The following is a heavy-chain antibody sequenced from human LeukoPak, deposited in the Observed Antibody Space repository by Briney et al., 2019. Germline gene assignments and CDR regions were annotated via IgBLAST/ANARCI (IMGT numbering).Heavy chain of an antibody. V-gene: IGHV3-48*01. CDR1: GFTFSTYN. Sequence: GGSLRLSCGGSGFTFSTYNMHWVRQAPGKGLEWVSYISSSSDKIYYADSVKGRFTISRDNAKNSLYLQMNSLRAEDTAVYYCARDSYVWGSPGAFDYWGQGTLVTVSS. D-gene: IGHD3-16*01. CDR2: ISSSSDKI. J-gene: IGHJ4*02. CDR3: ARDSYVWGSPGAFDY.